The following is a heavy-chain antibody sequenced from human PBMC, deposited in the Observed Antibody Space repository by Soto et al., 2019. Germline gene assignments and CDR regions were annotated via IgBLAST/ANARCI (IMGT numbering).Heavy chain of an antibody. CDR1: GFTFKNYD. V-gene: IGHV3-23*01. CDR2: ISGSGGVT. J-gene: IGHJ4*02. D-gene: IGHD3-9*01. CDR3: AKDRHFRSLYESAGHYNN. Sequence: EVQLLESGGGLVQPGGSLRLSCVASGFTFKNYDMRWVREAPGKWLEWVSGISGSGGVTYYADSVKGPFTTSRDNSKNTLYLQMNSLRANDTAVYYCAKDRHFRSLYESAGHYNNWGQGTLVTVSA.